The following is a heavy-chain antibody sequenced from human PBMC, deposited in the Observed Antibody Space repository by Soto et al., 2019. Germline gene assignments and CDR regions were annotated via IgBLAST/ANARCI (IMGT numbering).Heavy chain of an antibody. CDR2: IYPGDSDT. J-gene: IGHJ5*02. V-gene: IGHV5-51*03. CDR3: ATLRRSSDGWTNWFDP. CDR1: GYSFTNFW. D-gene: IGHD6-13*01. Sequence: GESLKISCKGSGYSFTNFWIGWVRQMPGKGLEWMGIIYPGDSDTRYSPSFQGQVTISADKSISTAYLQWSSLKASDTALYYCATLRRSSDGWTNWFDPWGQGTLVTVSS.